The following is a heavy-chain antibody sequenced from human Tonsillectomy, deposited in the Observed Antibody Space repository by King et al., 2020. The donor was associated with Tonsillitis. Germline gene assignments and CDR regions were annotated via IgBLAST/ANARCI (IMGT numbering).Heavy chain of an antibody. V-gene: IGHV3-48*01. J-gene: IGHJ4*02. Sequence: VQLVESGGGLVQPGGSLRLACAASGFTFSSYSMNWVRQAPGKGREWCSYISSSISTIYFADSVKGRFTISRDNAKNSLYLQMNSLRAEDTAVYYCARDIYSSSTYWGQGTLVTVSS. D-gene: IGHD6-13*01. CDR3: ARDIYSSSTY. CDR2: ISSSISTI. CDR1: GFTFSSYS.